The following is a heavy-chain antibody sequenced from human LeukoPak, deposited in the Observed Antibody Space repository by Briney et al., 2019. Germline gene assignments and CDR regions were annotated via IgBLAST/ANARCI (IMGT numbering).Heavy chain of an antibody. D-gene: IGHD1/OR15-1a*01. CDR1: GPTLRASD. J-gene: IGHJ6*02. Sequence: GGPLGLLCGASGPTLRASDMHCVREAPARGREGGEVIWNDDSIKSYADSVKGRFTVSKDNSQTTIYLQMNSLRAEDTALYYCARGPLNTFGVDAWGHGTTVTVSS. V-gene: IGHV3-33*01. CDR3: ARGPLNTFGVDA. CDR2: IWNDDSIK.